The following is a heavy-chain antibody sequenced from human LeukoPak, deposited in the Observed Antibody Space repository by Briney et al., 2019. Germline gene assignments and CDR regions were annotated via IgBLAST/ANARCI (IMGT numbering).Heavy chain of an antibody. Sequence: PGRSLRLSCAASGFTFDDYAMHWVRQAPGKGLEWVSGISWNSGSIGYADSVKGRFTNSRDNAKNSLYLQMNSLRAEDTAVYYCARGLAAAARTDYWGQGTLVTVSS. CDR2: ISWNSGSI. J-gene: IGHJ4*02. V-gene: IGHV3-9*01. CDR3: ARGLAAAARTDY. D-gene: IGHD6-13*01. CDR1: GFTFDDYA.